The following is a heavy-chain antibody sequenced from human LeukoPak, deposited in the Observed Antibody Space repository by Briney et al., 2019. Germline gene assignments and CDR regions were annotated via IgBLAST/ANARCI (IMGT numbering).Heavy chain of an antibody. CDR3: GRGTLRSRSPDAFDI. CDR1: GGSISSGGYS. CDR2: IYYSGST. J-gene: IGHJ3*02. V-gene: IGHV4-30-4*07. Sequence: ASQTLSLTCGVSGGSISSGGYSWGLIRQPPGKGLEWIGYIYYSGSTYYTPSLKSRVTISIDTSRNQFSLKLSSVTAADTAVYYCGRGTLRSRSPDAFDIWGQGTMVTVSS. D-gene: IGHD4-17*01.